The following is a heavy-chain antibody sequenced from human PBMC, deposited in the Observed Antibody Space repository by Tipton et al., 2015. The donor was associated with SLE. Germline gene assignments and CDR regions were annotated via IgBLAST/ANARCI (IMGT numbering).Heavy chain of an antibody. CDR1: GASVSSHY. CDR3: ARDWGGEALDF. V-gene: IGHV4-59*02. J-gene: IGHJ4*02. D-gene: IGHD2-21*01. Sequence: TLSLPCTVSGASVSSHYWNWIRQTPGKGLEWIGYIHYNRDTNYHPSLKSRVTISVDTSKNQLSLKLTSVTAADTAVYYCARDWGGEALDFWGQGTLVTVSS. CDR2: IHYNRDT.